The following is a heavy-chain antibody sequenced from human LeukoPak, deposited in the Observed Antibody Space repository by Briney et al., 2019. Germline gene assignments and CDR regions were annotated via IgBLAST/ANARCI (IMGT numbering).Heavy chain of an antibody. J-gene: IGHJ4*02. V-gene: IGHV4-59*01. CDR1: GVSITSNY. CDR2: THHSGAT. Sequence: ASETLSLTCSVSGVSITSNYWSWIRQPPGKGLEWLGYTHHSGATSYNPSLKSRSTMSLDTSNNQFSLKPSSVTAADTAVYYCARSSGHSYGDFDYWGQGNLVTVSS. CDR3: ARSSGHSYGDFDY. D-gene: IGHD5-18*01.